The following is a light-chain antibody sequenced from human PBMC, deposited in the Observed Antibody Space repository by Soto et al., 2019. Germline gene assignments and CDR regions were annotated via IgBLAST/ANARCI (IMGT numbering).Light chain of an antibody. J-gene: IGLJ3*02. Sequence: QSVLTQPPSASGTPGQRVTISCSGSSSNIGSNYVYWYQQLPGTAPKLLIYRNDQRPSGVPGRFSGSKSGTSASLAISGLRSEDEADYYCVAWDDRLNGWVFGGGTKVTVL. CDR2: RND. V-gene: IGLV1-47*01. CDR1: SSNIGSNY. CDR3: VAWDDRLNGWV.